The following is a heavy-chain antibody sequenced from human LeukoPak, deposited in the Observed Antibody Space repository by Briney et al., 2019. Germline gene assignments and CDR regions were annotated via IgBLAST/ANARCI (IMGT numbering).Heavy chain of an antibody. D-gene: IGHD2-8*01. CDR3: AKNGVPTKYYFDY. CDR1: GFTFSSYA. V-gene: IGHV3-23*01. Sequence: GGSLRLSCAASGFTFSSYAMSWVRQAPGKGLEWVSAISSSGAGTYYADSVKGRFTISRDSSKNTLYLQINSLRAEDTAVYYCAKNGVPTKYYFDYWGQGTLVTVSS. CDR2: ISSSGAGT. J-gene: IGHJ4*02.